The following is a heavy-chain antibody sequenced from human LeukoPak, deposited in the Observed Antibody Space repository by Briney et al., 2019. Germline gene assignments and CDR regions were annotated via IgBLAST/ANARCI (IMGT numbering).Heavy chain of an antibody. Sequence: GESLKISCKGSGYTFTSYGISWVRQAPGQGLEWMGWISAYNGNTNYAQKLQGRVTMTTDTSTSTAYMELRSLRSDDTAVYYCARNLVGATPGAIDYWGQGTLVTVSS. CDR1: GYTFTSYG. CDR2: ISAYNGNT. D-gene: IGHD1-26*01. CDR3: ARNLVGATPGAIDY. J-gene: IGHJ4*02. V-gene: IGHV1-18*01.